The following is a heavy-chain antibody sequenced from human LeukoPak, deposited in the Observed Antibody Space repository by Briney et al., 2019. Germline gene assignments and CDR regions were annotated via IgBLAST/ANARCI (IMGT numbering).Heavy chain of an antibody. CDR3: ARAHYYDSSGYHYYFDY. Sequence: GGSLRLSCAASGFTFSSYDMHWVRQATGKGLEWVSAIGTAGDTYYPGSVKGRFTISRENAKNSLYLQMNSLRAGDTAVYYCARAHYYDSSGYHYYFDYWGQGTLVIVSS. J-gene: IGHJ4*02. D-gene: IGHD3-22*01. V-gene: IGHV3-13*01. CDR1: GFTFSSYD. CDR2: IGTAGDT.